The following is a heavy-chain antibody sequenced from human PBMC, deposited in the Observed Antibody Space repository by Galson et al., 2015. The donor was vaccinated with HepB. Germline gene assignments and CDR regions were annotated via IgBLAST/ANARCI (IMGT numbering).Heavy chain of an antibody. J-gene: IGHJ5*02. V-gene: IGHV4-59*12. D-gene: IGHD3-22*01. CDR2: IYYSGST. CDR3: ARDHGTMSRLGWFDP. CDR1: GGSISSYY. Sequence: SETLSLTCTVSGGSISSYYWSWIRQPPGKGLEWIGYIYYSGSTNYNPSLKSRVTISVDTSKNQFSLKLSSVTAADTAVYYCARDHGTMSRLGWFDPWGQGTLVTVSS.